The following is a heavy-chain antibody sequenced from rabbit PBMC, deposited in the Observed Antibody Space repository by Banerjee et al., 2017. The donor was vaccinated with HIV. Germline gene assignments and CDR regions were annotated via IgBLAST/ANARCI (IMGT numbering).Heavy chain of an antibody. CDR3: ARGAGSRTWLDL. J-gene: IGHJ3*01. Sequence: QEQLEESGGGLVKPEGSLTLTCKASGFDLSDYYYMSWVRQAPGKGLELIACIYVGSSGSTYYASWAKGRLTISKTSSTTVTLQMTSLTAADTATYFCARGAGSRTWLDLWGPGTLVTVS. V-gene: IGHV1S45*01. CDR2: IYVGSSGST. D-gene: IGHD4-2*01. CDR1: GFDLSDYYY.